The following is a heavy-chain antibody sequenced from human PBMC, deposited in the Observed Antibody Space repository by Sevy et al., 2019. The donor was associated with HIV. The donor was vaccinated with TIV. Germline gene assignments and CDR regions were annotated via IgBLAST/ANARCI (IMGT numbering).Heavy chain of an antibody. Sequence: SETLSLTCTVSGGSISSGGYYWSWIRQHPGKGLEWIGYIYYSGSTYYNPSLKSRVTISVDTSKNQFSLKLSSVTAADTAVYYCARDTAMVTYYYYGMDVWGQGTTVTVSS. D-gene: IGHD5-18*01. V-gene: IGHV4-31*03. CDR2: IYYSGST. CDR1: GGSISSGGYY. J-gene: IGHJ6*02. CDR3: ARDTAMVTYYYYGMDV.